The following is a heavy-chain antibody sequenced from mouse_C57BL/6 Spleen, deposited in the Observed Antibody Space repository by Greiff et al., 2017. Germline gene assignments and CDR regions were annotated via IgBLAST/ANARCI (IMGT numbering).Heavy chain of an antibody. D-gene: IGHD2-3*01. V-gene: IGHV1-64*01. CDR1: GYTFTSYW. CDR3: ARIDDGYYPYYFDY. Sequence: VQLQQSGAELVKPGASVKLSCKASGYTFTSYWMHWVKQRPGQGLEWIGMIHPNSGSTNYNEKFKSKATLTVDKSSSTAYMQLSSLTSEDSAVYYCARIDDGYYPYYFDYWGQGTTLTVSS. CDR2: IHPNSGST. J-gene: IGHJ2*01.